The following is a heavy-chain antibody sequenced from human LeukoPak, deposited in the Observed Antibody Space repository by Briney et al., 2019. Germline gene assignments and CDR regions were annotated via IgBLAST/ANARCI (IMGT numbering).Heavy chain of an antibody. CDR2: IRSKAYGGTT. CDR1: GFTFGDYA. Sequence: GGSLRLSCTASGFTFGDYAKSWFRQAPGKGLEWVGFIRSKAYGGTTEYAASVKGRFTISRDDSKSIAYLQMNSLKTEDTAVYYCTRERHYDSSGYLDYWGQGTLVTVSS. V-gene: IGHV3-49*03. CDR3: TRERHYDSSGYLDY. J-gene: IGHJ4*02. D-gene: IGHD3-22*01.